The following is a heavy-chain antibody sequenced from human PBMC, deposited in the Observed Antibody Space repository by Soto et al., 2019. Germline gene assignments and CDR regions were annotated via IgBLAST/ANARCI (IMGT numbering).Heavy chain of an antibody. CDR1: GFTFSSYG. V-gene: IGHV3-33*01. D-gene: IGHD5-18*01. J-gene: IGHJ4*02. Sequence: QVQLVESGGGVVQPGRSLRLSCAASGFTFSSYGMHWVRQAPGKGLEWVALIWYDGSNKYYADSVKGRFTISRDNSTNTLFLQMNSLRAEDTAVYYCARGLWSFDYWGQGTLVTVSS. CDR3: ARGLWSFDY. CDR2: IWYDGSNK.